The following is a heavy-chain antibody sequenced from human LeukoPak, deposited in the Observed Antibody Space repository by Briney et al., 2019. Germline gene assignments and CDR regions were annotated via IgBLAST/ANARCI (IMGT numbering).Heavy chain of an antibody. Sequence: SETLSLTCVVYGGSFSNYFWSWIRHPPGKGLEWIGEISPSGGTAYNPSLNSRVTISIDTSKSQFSLKVISVTAADTAVYYCARVPLGFREPFDYWGQGTLVTVSS. J-gene: IGHJ4*02. CDR1: GGSFSNYF. CDR2: ISPSGGT. D-gene: IGHD3-10*01. V-gene: IGHV4-34*01. CDR3: ARVPLGFREPFDY.